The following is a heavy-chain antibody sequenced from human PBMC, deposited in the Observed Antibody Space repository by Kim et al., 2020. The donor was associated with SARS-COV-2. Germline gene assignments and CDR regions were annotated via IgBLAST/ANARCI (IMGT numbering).Heavy chain of an antibody. D-gene: IGHD3-3*01. CDR2: IRSKAYGGTT. V-gene: IGHV3-49*04. CDR3: TGKGWDFWSGYYRGSSDYYFDY. CDR1: GFTFGDYA. J-gene: IGHJ4*02. Sequence: GGSLRLSCTASGFTFGDYAMSWVRQAPGKGLEWVGFIRSKAYGGTTEYAASVKGRFTISRDDSKSIAYLQMNSLKTEDTAVYYCTGKGWDFWSGYYRGSSDYYFDYWGQGTLVTVSS.